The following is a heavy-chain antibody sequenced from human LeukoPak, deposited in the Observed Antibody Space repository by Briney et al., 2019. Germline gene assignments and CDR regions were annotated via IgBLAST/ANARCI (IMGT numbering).Heavy chain of an antibody. J-gene: IGHJ6*02. CDR1: GGSISSYY. CDR3: ARDGRISPYYGMDV. Sequence: SETLSLTCTVSGGSISSYYWSWVRQPAGKGLEWIGRIYTSGSTNYNPSLKSRVTISVDTSKNQFSLKLSSVTAADTAVYYCARDGRISPYYGMDVWGQGTTVTVSS. V-gene: IGHV4-4*07. D-gene: IGHD1-26*01. CDR2: IYTSGST.